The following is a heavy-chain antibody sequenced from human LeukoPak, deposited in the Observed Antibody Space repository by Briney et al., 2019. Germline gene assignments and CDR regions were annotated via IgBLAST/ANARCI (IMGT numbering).Heavy chain of an antibody. D-gene: IGHD3-10*01. Sequence: PGGSLRLSCAASGFTVSSIHMVWVRQAPGKGLEWVSVTYTGGNSYYADSVKGRFIISRDNAENSLHLQMNSLRAEDTAVYYCARDGWPGSSYYRPFDYWGQGTLVTVSS. CDR3: ARDGWPGSSYYRPFDY. J-gene: IGHJ4*02. CDR2: TYTGGNS. V-gene: IGHV3-53*01. CDR1: GFTVSSIH.